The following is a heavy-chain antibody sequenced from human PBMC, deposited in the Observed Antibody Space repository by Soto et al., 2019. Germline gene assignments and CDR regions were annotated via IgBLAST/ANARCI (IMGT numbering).Heavy chain of an antibody. CDR1: GYSISSGYY. V-gene: IGHV4-38-2*01. J-gene: IGHJ5*02. D-gene: IGHD3-22*01. CDR3: ARVGPWVPYYYDSSPYTFENWFDP. Sequence: SETLSLTCAVSGYSISSGYYWCFLRQPPGKGLECIGSIYHGGSTYYNPSLNSRVTLSIDMTNNHVSLILNSVTAADTAVYYCARVGPWVPYYYDSSPYTFENWFDPWGQGTLVTVSS. CDR2: IYHGGST.